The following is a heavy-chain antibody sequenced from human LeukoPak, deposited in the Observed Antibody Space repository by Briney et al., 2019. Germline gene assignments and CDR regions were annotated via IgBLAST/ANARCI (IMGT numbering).Heavy chain of an antibody. CDR3: ARDRDNWNDYVGDSSGYYYFDY. J-gene: IGHJ4*02. CDR1: GVALSIDS. Sequence: RSLSPSRAPSGVALSIDSMNVVPDAPEEGVEWVSSITSSSSYIYYADSVKGRFTISRDNAKSSLYLRMNSLRAEDTAVYYCARDRDNWNDYVGDSSGYYYFDYWGQGTLVTVSS. D-gene: IGHD3-22*01. V-gene: IGHV3-21*01. CDR2: ITSSSSYI.